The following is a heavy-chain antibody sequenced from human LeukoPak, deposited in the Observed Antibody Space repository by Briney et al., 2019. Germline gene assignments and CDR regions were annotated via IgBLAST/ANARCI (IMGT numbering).Heavy chain of an antibody. V-gene: IGHV3-23*01. Sequence: GSLRLSCAASGFTFSSYALSWVRQAPGKGLEWVSAISGSGGSTYYADSVKGRFTISRDNSKNTLYLQMNSLRAEDTAVYYCAKDRYYYDSSSPPPTGMDVWGQGTTVTVSS. CDR1: GFTFSSYA. D-gene: IGHD3-22*01. CDR3: AKDRYYYDSSSPPPTGMDV. CDR2: ISGSGGST. J-gene: IGHJ6*02.